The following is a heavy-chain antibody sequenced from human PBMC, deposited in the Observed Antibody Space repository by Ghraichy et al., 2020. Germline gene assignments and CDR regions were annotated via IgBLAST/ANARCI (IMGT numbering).Heavy chain of an antibody. CDR3: AREAPDPTVTIDY. CDR1: GFTFSRYW. CDR2: IKQDGSEK. Sequence: GGSLRLSCAASGFTFSRYWMTWVRQAPGKGLEWVANIKQDGSEKYYVDSVKGRFTISRDNAKNSMYLQMNSLRAEDTAVYYCAREAPDPTVTIDYWGQGTLVTVSS. D-gene: IGHD4-17*01. J-gene: IGHJ4*02. V-gene: IGHV3-7*01.